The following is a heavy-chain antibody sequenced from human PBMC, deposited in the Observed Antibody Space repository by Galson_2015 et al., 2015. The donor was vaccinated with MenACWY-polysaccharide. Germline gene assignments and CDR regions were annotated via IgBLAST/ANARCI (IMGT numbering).Heavy chain of an antibody. CDR3: ATHSYGAGSYWFFDY. CDR2: VSSSGGTI. CDR1: GFTFSDYY. J-gene: IGHJ4*02. V-gene: IGHV3-11*01. Sequence: SLRLSCAASGFTFSDYYMSWLRQAPGKGLEWVSYVSSSGGTIYYADSVKGRFTISRDNAKNSLYLQMNSLRAEDKAVYYCATHSYGAGSYWFFDYWGQAALVTVSS. D-gene: IGHD3-10*01.